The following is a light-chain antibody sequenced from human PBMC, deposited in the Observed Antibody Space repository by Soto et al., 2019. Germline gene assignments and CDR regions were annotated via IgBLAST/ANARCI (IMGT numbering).Light chain of an antibody. CDR2: EVH. CDR1: SSDVGTYDR. V-gene: IGLV2-18*02. Sequence: QSVLTQPPSVSGSPGQSVTISCIGTSSDVGTYDRVSWYQAPPGTAPKLIIYEVHYRPSGVPDRFSGSKSGNTASPTISGLQAEDEADYYCSSYAASTTVLFGGGTKLTVL. J-gene: IGLJ2*01. CDR3: SSYAASTTVL.